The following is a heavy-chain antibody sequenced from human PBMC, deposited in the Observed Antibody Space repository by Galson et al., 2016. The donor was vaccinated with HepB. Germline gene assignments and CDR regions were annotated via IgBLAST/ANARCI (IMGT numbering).Heavy chain of an antibody. CDR3: VKDRATLVRGIGIDWFDP. CDR2: ISSNGGST. J-gene: IGHJ5*02. V-gene: IGHV3-64D*06. CDR1: GFTFSSYS. D-gene: IGHD3-10*01. Sequence: SLRLSCAASGFTFSSYSMNWVRQAPAKGLAYVSGISSNGGSTYYADSVKGRFTISRDTSKNTLYLQMNSLRTEDTAVYYCVKDRATLVRGIGIDWFDPWGQGIMVNVSS.